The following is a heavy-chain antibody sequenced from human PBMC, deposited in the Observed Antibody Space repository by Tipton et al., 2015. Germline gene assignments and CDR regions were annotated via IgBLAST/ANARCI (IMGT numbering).Heavy chain of an antibody. CDR2: ISGSGGST. D-gene: IGHD1-26*01. J-gene: IGHJ4*02. CDR3: AKEGAGGSYYRFDY. V-gene: IGHV3-23*01. CDR1: GFTFSTYA. Sequence: SLRLSCAASGFTFSTYAMSWVRQAPGKGLEWVSAISGSGGSTYYADSVKGRFTISRDNSKNPLYLQMNSLRAEDTAVYYCAKEGAGGSYYRFDYWGQGTLVTVSS.